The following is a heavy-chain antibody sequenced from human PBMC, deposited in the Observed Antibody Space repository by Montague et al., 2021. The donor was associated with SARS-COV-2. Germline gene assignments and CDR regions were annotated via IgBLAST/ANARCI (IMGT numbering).Heavy chain of an antibody. CDR1: GASMSGYY. CDR2: IYSSGST. J-gene: IGHJ4*02. CDR3: AREGRSSAYAMDY. D-gene: IGHD3-22*01. Sequence: SETLSLTCTVSGASMSGYYWSWVRQPPGKGPEWIGNIYSSGSTHYDPSLKSRVTISVDTSKNQFSLRLTSVTAADTAVYYCAREGRSSAYAMDYWGQGTLVTVSS. V-gene: IGHV4-59*01.